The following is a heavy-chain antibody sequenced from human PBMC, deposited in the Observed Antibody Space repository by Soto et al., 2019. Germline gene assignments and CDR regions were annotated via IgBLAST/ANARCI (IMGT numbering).Heavy chain of an antibody. CDR3: AHRGLYSSSWNFDY. CDR1: GFSLSASAVG. CDR2: IHWDGEK. V-gene: IGHV2-5*02. D-gene: IGHD6-13*01. Sequence: QITLKESGPTLVKPTQTLTLTCTFSGFSLSASAVGVGWIRQPPGTALEWLALIHWDGEKRYSPSLKSRLTITKDTSNNQLVLTMTDMDPVDTGTYYCAHRGLYSSSWNFDYWGPGTLVTVSS. J-gene: IGHJ4*02.